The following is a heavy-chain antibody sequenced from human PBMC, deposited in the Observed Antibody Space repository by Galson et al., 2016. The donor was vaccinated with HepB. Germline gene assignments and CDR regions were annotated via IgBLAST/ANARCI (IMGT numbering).Heavy chain of an antibody. CDR3: AIVERIPVLGGGDYYGLDV. CDR2: INQDGSEK. V-gene: IGHV3-7*01. D-gene: IGHD3-16*01. Sequence: SLRLSCAVSGFTFSSYSMTWVRQPPGKGLEWVASINQDGSEKYYVDSVKGRFTISRDNAKNPLYLQMNSLRAEDTAVYYCAIVERIPVLGGGDYYGLDVWGQGTTVTVSS. CDR1: GFTFSSYS. J-gene: IGHJ6*02.